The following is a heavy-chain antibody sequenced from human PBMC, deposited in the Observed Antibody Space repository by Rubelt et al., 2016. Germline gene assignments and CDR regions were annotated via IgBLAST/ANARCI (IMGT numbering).Heavy chain of an antibody. CDR1: GLSLNTSRVG. CDR3: ARILGLYISGWNQLNWFDP. V-gene: IGHV2-5*02. J-gene: IGHJ5*02. Sequence: QITLKESGPTLVKPTQTLTLTCTLSGLSLNTSRVGVGWIRQPPGKALEWLALVYWDDDKRYSPSLNSRLNLSADPSQSQVVLTMTNMDPVNTATYYCARILGLYISGWNQLNWFDPWGQGTLVTVSS. D-gene: IGHD6-19*01. CDR2: VYWDDDK.